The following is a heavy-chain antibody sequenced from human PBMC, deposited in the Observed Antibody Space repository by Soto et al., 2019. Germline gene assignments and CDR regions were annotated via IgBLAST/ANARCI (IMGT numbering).Heavy chain of an antibody. J-gene: IGHJ5*02. V-gene: IGHV1-2*02. CDR2: INPNSGGT. Sequence: SVKGSCKDFGYNFTGYYMHWGRQAPGQGLEWMGWINPNSGGTNYAQKFQGRVTMTRDTSISTASMELSRLRSDDTAVYYCARERAAKRNWFDPWGHGTLVTVSS. CDR1: GYNFTGYY. CDR3: ARERAAKRNWFDP. D-gene: IGHD6-13*01.